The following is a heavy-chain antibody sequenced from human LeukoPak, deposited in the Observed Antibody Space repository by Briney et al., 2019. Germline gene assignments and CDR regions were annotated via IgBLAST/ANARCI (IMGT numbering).Heavy chain of an antibody. D-gene: IGHD2-2*02. CDR1: GFTSDDYG. J-gene: IGHJ3*02. V-gene: IGHV3-20*04. Sequence: PGGSLRLSCAASGFTSDDYGMSWVRQAPGKGLEWVSAIINWSGGSTGYADSVRGRFTISRDNAKNSLYLQMNSLRAEDTALYYCARCSRSSTVCYSAFDIWGQGTMVTVSS. CDR3: ARCSRSSTVCYSAFDI. CDR2: INWSGGST.